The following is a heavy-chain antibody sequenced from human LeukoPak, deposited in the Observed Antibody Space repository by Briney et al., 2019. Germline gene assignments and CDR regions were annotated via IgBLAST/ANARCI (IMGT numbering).Heavy chain of an antibody. CDR3: AREGTAMVSFDY. Sequence: GGSLRLSCAASGFTFSSYEMNWVRQAPGKGLEWVSYISSGGNTIYYADSVKGRFTISKDNAKNSLYLQMNSLRAEDTAVYYCAREGTAMVSFDYWGQGTLVTVSS. V-gene: IGHV3-48*03. J-gene: IGHJ4*02. D-gene: IGHD5-18*01. CDR2: ISSGGNTI. CDR1: GFTFSSYE.